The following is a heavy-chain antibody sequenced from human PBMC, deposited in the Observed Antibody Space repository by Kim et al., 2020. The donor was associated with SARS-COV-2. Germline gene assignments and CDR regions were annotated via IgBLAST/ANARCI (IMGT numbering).Heavy chain of an antibody. V-gene: IGHV3-30*04. D-gene: IGHD6-13*01. Sequence: GGSLRLSCTASGFTFSSYAMHWVRQAPGKGLEWVAVISYDGSNKYYADSVKGRFTISRDNSKNTLYLQMNSLRAEDTAVYYCARALWQQLVSSDFDYWG. CDR3: ARALWQQLVSSDFDY. CDR2: ISYDGSNK. J-gene: IGHJ4*01. CDR1: GFTFSSYA.